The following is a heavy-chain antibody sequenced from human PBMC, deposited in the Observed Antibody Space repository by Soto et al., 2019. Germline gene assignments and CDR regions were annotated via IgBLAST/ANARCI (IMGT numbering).Heavy chain of an antibody. J-gene: IGHJ5*02. CDR1: GGSFSGYY. CDR2: INHSGST. D-gene: IGHD2-15*01. CDR3: ASLGYCSGGSCYNWFDP. V-gene: IGHV4-34*01. Sequence: QVQLQQWGAGLLKPSETLSLTCAVYGGSFSGYYWSWIRQPPGKGLEWIGEINHSGSTNYNPSLKSLVTISVDTSKNQFSLKLSSVTASDTAVYYCASLGYCSGGSCYNWFDPWGQGTLVTVSS.